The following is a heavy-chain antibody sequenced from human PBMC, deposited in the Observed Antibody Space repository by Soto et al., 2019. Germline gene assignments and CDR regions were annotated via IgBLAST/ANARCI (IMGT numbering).Heavy chain of an antibody. CDR2: IYPGVSDT. CDR3: ARPFGDTDMGVEF. CDR1: GYSFSRYW. Sequence: PGEALKISCKGSGYSFSRYWIGWVRQMPEKGLEWMGIIYPGVSDTRYSPSFQGQVTISADKSISTAYLQWSSLTASDTAMYDCARPFGDTDMGVEFWGQGTLVTVSS. V-gene: IGHV5-51*01. D-gene: IGHD5-18*01. J-gene: IGHJ4*02.